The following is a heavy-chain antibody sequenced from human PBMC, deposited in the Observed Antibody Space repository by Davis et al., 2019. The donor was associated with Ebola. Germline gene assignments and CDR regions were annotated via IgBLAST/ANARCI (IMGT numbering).Heavy chain of an antibody. D-gene: IGHD3-3*01. Sequence: GESLKISCAASGFTFSSYAMHWVRQAPGKGLEWVAVISYDGSNKYYADSVEGRFTISRDNSKNTLYLQMNSLRAEDTAVYYCARGGNYDFWSGSGPFDYWGQGTLVTVSS. CDR3: ARGGNYDFWSGSGPFDY. CDR1: GFTFSSYA. V-gene: IGHV3-30-3*01. CDR2: ISYDGSNK. J-gene: IGHJ4*02.